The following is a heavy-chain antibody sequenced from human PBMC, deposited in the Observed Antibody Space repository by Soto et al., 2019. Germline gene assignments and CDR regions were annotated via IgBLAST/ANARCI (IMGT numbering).Heavy chain of an antibody. CDR1: GFTFRNYD. Sequence: EVQLVESGGGLVQPGGSLRLSCEASGFTFRNYDMHWVRQGTGKGLEWVSGISAAGDPDYADSVEGRFTISRENAQNSFFLQMNSLRVGDTAVYYCARTDREFYGLDVWGQGTTVICSS. V-gene: IGHV3-13*05. CDR2: ISAAGDP. J-gene: IGHJ6*02. CDR3: ARTDREFYGLDV.